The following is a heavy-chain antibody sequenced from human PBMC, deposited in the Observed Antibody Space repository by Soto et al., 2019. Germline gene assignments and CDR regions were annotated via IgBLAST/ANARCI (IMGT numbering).Heavy chain of an antibody. Sequence: QVQLQESGPGLVRPSETLSLTCTVSGGSISSHYWSWVRQPPGKGLEWIGYQYYTGSTNYNASLKSQVTMSLDTSKNQFSLMLTSVTAADTAVYYCARVGATVTSQALGFDHWGQGILVTVSS. CDR1: GGSISSHY. V-gene: IGHV4-59*11. D-gene: IGHD4-17*01. CDR3: ARVGATVTSQALGFDH. J-gene: IGHJ4*02. CDR2: QYYTGST.